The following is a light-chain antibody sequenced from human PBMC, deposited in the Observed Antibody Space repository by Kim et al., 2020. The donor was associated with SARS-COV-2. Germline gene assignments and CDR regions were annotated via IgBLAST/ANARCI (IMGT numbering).Light chain of an antibody. CDR3: NSRDSSDNVV. V-gene: IGLV3-19*01. CDR1: SLRSFY. Sequence: VALGQTVRITCQGDSLRSFYATWYQQKPGQAPILVIYGKDNRPSGIPDRFSGSSSGNSASLTITGTQAGDEADYYCNSRDSSDNVVFGGGTQLTVL. CDR2: GKD. J-gene: IGLJ2*01.